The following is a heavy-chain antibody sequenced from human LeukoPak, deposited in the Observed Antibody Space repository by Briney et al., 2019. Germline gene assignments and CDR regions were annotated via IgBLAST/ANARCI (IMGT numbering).Heavy chain of an antibody. CDR2: IYYSGST. CDR1: GFTFSDYY. D-gene: IGHD3-10*01. V-gene: IGHV4-38-2*01. Sequence: LRLSCAASGFTFSDYYMSWIRQPPGKGLEWIGSIYYSGSTYYNPSLKSRVTISVDTSKNQFSLKLSSVTAADTAVYYCARNELDDAFDIWGQGTMVTVSS. CDR3: ARNELDDAFDI. J-gene: IGHJ3*02.